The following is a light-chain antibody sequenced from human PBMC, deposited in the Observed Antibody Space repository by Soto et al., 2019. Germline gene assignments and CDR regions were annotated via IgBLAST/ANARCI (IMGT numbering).Light chain of an antibody. V-gene: IGKV3-20*01. CDR1: QSVTNNY. CDR2: SAS. Sequence: IVLTQSPGTLSLSPGERATLSCGASQSVTNNYLAWYQHKPGQAPRLLIYSASTRATGIPDRFSGSGSGTDFALSITRLEPEDFAVYYCQQYVNTLRTFGQGTKLEIK. CDR3: QQYVNTLRT. J-gene: IGKJ2*01.